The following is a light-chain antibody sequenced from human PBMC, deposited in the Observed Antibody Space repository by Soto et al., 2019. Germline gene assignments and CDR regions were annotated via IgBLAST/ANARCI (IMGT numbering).Light chain of an antibody. V-gene: IGKV1-5*03. CDR2: KAS. CDR1: QSISSW. Sequence: DIQMTQSPSTLSASVGDRVTITCRASQSISSWLAWYQQKPGKAPKLLIYKASSLESGVPSRFSGSGSGTGFTLTIRGLQPDDFATYYCQQYNSYSPTFGQGTKVEIK. CDR3: QQYNSYSPT. J-gene: IGKJ1*01.